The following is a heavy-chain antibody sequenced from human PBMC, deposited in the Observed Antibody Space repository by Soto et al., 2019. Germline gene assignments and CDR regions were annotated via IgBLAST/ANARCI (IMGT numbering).Heavy chain of an antibody. CDR3: ARDRGYSYGNDY. V-gene: IGHV3-11*06. CDR1: GFTFSDYY. J-gene: IGHJ4*02. Sequence: QVQLVESGGGLVKPGGSLRLSCAASGFTFSDYYMSWIRQAPGKGLEWVSYISSSSSYTNYADSVKGRFTISRDNAKNSLYLHMNSLTAEDTAVYYCARDRGYSYGNDYWGQGTLVTVSS. CDR2: ISSSSSYT. D-gene: IGHD5-18*01.